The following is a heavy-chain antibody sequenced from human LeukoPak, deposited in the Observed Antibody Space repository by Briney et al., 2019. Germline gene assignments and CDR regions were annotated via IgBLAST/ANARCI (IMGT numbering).Heavy chain of an antibody. CDR3: ARELVSLGTGYFDL. J-gene: IGHJ2*01. D-gene: IGHD7-27*01. CDR1: GFTFRTYG. V-gene: IGHV3-23*01. CDR2: ITGSSTLT. Sequence: GGSLRLSCEASGFTFRTYGMAWVRQAPGKGLEWVSGITGSSTLTYYADSVKGRFTISRDNSNNTLHLQMNSLTAEDTAIYYCARELVSLGTGYFDLWGRGTLVTVSS.